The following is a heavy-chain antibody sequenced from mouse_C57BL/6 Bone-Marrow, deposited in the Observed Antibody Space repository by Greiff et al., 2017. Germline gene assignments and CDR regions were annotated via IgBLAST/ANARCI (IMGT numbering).Heavy chain of an antibody. CDR3: ARDSKGARDY. V-gene: IGHV1-82*01. J-gene: IGHJ4*01. Sequence: QVQLQQSGPELVKPGASVKISCKASGYAFSSSWMNWVKQRPGTGLEWIGRFYPGGGDTNYNGKFKGKATLTADKSSSTAYTQLSSLTSEDSAVYFCARDSKGARDYWSQGTSVTVSS. CDR2: FYPGGGDT. CDR1: GYAFSSSW. D-gene: IGHD2-5*01.